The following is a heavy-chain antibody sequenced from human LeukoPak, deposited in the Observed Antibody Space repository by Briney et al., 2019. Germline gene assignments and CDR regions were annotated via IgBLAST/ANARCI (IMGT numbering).Heavy chain of an antibody. CDR2: IKQDGSEK. CDR3: ASTTVNLGWYFDL. V-gene: IGHV3-7*01. D-gene: IGHD4-17*01. CDR1: GFTFSSYW. Sequence: GGSLRLSCAASGFTFSSYWMSWVRQAPGKGLEWVANIKQDGSEKYYVDSVKGRFTISRDNAKNSLYLQMNSLRAEDTAVYYCASTTVNLGWYFDLWGRGTLVTVSS. J-gene: IGHJ2*01.